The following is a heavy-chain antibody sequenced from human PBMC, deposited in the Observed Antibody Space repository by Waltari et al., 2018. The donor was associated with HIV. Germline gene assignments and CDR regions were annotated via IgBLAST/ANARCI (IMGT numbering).Heavy chain of an antibody. D-gene: IGHD1-26*01. CDR3: ARIGTFPHNYAIDF. J-gene: IGHJ6*02. CDR2: IKDDGSEK. Sequence: EVQLMESGGGLVQPGGSLRLSRAASASTFTTYWMSWVRQTPGKGLEWVAYIKDDGSEKYYMGSVKGRFTISRDNAKNSMFLQMNSLRAEDTAVYYCARIGTFPHNYAIDFWGQGTTVTVSS. V-gene: IGHV3-7*01. CDR1: ASTFTTYW.